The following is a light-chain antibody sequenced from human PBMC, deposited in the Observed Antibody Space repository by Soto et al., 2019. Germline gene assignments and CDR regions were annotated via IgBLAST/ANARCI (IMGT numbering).Light chain of an antibody. CDR1: HSITTY. CDR2: DVS. Sequence: EIVLTQSPATLSLSPGERATLSCRASHSITTYLAWYQQRPGQAPRLLIYDVSNRATGIPARFSASGSGTDFTLTISSLEPEDFAVYYCQQYGSSPWTFGQGTKVEIK. CDR3: QQYGSSPWT. J-gene: IGKJ1*01. V-gene: IGKV3-11*01.